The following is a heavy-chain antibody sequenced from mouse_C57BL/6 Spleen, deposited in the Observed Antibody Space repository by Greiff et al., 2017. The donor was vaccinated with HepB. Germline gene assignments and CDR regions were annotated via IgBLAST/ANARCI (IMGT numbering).Heavy chain of an antibody. V-gene: IGHV1-4*01. CDR1: GYTFTSYT. D-gene: IGHD2-3*01. CDR2: INPSSGYT. Sequence: VQLQQSGAELARPGASVKMSCKASGYTFTSYTMHWVKQRPGQGLEWIGYINPSSGYTKYNQKFKDKATLTADKSSSTAYMQLSSLTSEDSAVYYCARWFLGGWYFEVWGTGTTVTVAS. J-gene: IGHJ1*03. CDR3: ARWFLGGWYFEV.